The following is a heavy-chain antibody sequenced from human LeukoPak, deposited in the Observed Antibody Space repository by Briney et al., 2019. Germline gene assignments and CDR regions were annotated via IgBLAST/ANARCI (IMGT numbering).Heavy chain of an antibody. V-gene: IGHV4-39*01. CDR2: ICYSGST. CDR3: ANSRARWFDP. CDR1: GCSISSSSYY. Sequence: SETLSLTCTVSGCSISSSSYYWGWIRPPPGKGLEWIVGICYSGSTYYNPSLKSRVTISVDTSKNQFSLKLSSVTAADTAVYYCANSRARWFDPWGQGTLVTVSS. J-gene: IGHJ5*02.